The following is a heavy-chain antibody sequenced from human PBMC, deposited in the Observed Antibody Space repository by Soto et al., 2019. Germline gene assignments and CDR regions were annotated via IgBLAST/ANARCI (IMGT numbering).Heavy chain of an antibody. D-gene: IGHD3-3*01. CDR3: AKDSGVLEWLLTGTYYFDY. CDR2: ISGSGGST. Sequence: GGSLRLSCAASGFTFSSYAMSWVRQAPGKGLEWVSAISGSGGSTYYADSVKGRFTISRDNSKNTLYLQMNSLRAEDTAVYYCAKDSGVLEWLLTGTYYFDYWGQGTLVTVSS. V-gene: IGHV3-23*01. J-gene: IGHJ4*02. CDR1: GFTFSSYA.